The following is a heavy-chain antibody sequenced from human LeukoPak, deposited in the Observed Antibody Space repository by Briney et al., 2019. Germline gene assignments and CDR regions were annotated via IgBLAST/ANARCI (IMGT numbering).Heavy chain of an antibody. CDR3: ARGEYAFDI. Sequence: GGSLRLSCAASGFTFSIYAMTWVRQAPGKGLEWVSSISSSSSSIYYADSLKGRFTMSRDNAKNSLFLQMNSLRAEDTAVYYCARGEYAFDIWGQGTMVTVSP. CDR1: GFTFSIYA. V-gene: IGHV3-21*01. J-gene: IGHJ3*02. CDR2: ISSSSSSI.